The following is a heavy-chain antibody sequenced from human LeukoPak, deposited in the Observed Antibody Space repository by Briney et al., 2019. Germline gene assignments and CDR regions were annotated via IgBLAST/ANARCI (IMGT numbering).Heavy chain of an antibody. Sequence: SETLSLTCTVSGGSISGNSYYWGWVRQPPWKGLEWIGSIYSSGSTHYNPSLKRRVAVSVDTSKNQFSLKLTSMTAADTGVYYCGRARGYSYAFDPWGQGTLVTVSS. D-gene: IGHD5-18*01. CDR3: GRARGYSYAFDP. CDR2: IYSSGST. J-gene: IGHJ5*02. V-gene: IGHV4-39*02. CDR1: GGSISGNSYY.